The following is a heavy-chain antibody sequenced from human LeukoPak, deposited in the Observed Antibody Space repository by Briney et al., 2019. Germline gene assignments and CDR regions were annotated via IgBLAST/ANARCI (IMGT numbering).Heavy chain of an antibody. CDR3: ARHPFATPFDH. CDR1: GASISSFH. J-gene: IGHJ4*02. V-gene: IGHV4-59*08. Sequence: SETLSLTCAVSGASISSFHWSWIRQPPGKGLEWIGYVFYTGDTNYNPSLKSRVTVSLDTFKSQVSLSLTSVTAADTAVYYCARHPFATPFDHWGRGTLVTVSS. CDR2: VFYTGDT.